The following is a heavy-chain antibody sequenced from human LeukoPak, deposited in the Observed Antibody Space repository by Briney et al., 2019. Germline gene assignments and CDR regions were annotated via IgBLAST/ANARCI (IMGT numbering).Heavy chain of an antibody. V-gene: IGHV4-38-2*02. CDR3: ARGIVVGATDHDAFDI. D-gene: IGHD1-26*01. CDR1: GGSISSGYY. Sequence: SETLSLTCTVSGGSISSGYYWGWIRQPPGKGLEWIGSIYHSGSTYYNPSLKSRVTISVDTSKNQFSLKLSSVTAADTAVYYCARGIVVGATDHDAFDIWGQGTMVTVSS. CDR2: IYHSGST. J-gene: IGHJ3*02.